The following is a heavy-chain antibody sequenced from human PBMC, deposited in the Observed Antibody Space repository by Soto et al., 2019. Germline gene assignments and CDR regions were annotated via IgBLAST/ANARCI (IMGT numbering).Heavy chain of an antibody. Sequence: QVQLVESGGGVVQPGRSLRLSCAASGFTFSSYGMHWVRQAPGKGLEWVAVIWYDGSNKYYADSVKGRFTISRDNSKNPLYLQMNSLRAEDTAVYYCAGDYGGNSGQFDYWGQGTLVTVSS. J-gene: IGHJ4*02. V-gene: IGHV3-33*01. CDR1: GFTFSSYG. D-gene: IGHD4-17*01. CDR2: IWYDGSNK. CDR3: AGDYGGNSGQFDY.